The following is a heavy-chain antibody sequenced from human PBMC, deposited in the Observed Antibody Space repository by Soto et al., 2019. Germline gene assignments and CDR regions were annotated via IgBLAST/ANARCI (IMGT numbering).Heavy chain of an antibody. CDR2: VNPNNGDT. J-gene: IGHJ4*02. CDR1: GYTFSNYD. D-gene: IGHD3-10*01. V-gene: IGHV1-8*01. Sequence: QVQLVQSGAELKKPGASVKVSCKASGYTFSNYDMNWVRQATGQGPEWIGWVNPNNGDTGYAQTFQGRVTLTTDISTTTAYMELTSLRSEDTAIYYCAKVSRKGSAIDFAYWGQGTLITVSS. CDR3: AKVSRKGSAIDFAY.